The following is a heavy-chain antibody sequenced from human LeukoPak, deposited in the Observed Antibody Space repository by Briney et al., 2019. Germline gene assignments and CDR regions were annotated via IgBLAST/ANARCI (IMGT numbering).Heavy chain of an antibody. Sequence: GGSLRLSCAASGFTFDDYAMHWVRQAPGKGLEWVSLISWDGGSTCYADSVKGRFTISRDNSKNSLYLQMNSLRAEDTALYYCAKDLDYLQDYYYGMDVWGKGTTVTVSS. J-gene: IGHJ6*04. CDR1: GFTFDDYA. CDR2: ISWDGGST. D-gene: IGHD4-11*01. V-gene: IGHV3-43D*04. CDR3: AKDLDYLQDYYYGMDV.